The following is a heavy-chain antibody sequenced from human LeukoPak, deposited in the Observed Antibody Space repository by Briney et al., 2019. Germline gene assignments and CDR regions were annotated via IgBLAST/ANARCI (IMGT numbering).Heavy chain of an antibody. Sequence: SQTLSLTCTVPGGSISSGGYYWSWIRQHPGKGLEWIGYIYYSGSTYYNPSLKSRVTISVDTSKNQFSLKLSSVTAADTAVYYCARARGMATIRAAFDYWGQGTLVTVSS. D-gene: IGHD5-24*01. CDR2: IYYSGST. V-gene: IGHV4-31*03. CDR3: ARARGMATIRAAFDY. J-gene: IGHJ4*02. CDR1: GGSISSGGYY.